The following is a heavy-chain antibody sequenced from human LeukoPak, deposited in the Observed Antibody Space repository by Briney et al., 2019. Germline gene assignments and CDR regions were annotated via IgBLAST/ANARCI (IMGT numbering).Heavy chain of an antibody. CDR3: ASLGYSYGFGYYFDD. Sequence: GGSLRLSCAGSGFAFRNYSMNWVRQPPGKGLEWVSSISSSSSNIYYADSVKGRFTISRDSAKNSLYLQMDSLRAEDTAVYYCASLGYSYGFGYYFDDWGQGALVTVSS. V-gene: IGHV3-21*01. J-gene: IGHJ4*02. D-gene: IGHD5-18*01. CDR1: GFAFRNYS. CDR2: ISSSSSNI.